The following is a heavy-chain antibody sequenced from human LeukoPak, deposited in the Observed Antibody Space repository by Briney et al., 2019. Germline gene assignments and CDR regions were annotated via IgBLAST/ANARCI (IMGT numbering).Heavy chain of an antibody. V-gene: IGHV4-34*01. J-gene: IGHJ2*01. CDR2: INHSGST. Sequence: PSETLSLTCTVSGGSISSYYWSWIRQPPGKGLEWIGEINHSGSTNYNPSLKSRVTISVDTSKNQFSLKLSSVTAADTAVYYCARKVYGVVAYYWYFDLWGRGTLVTVSS. CDR3: ARKVYGVVAYYWYFDL. CDR1: GGSISSYY. D-gene: IGHD2-15*01.